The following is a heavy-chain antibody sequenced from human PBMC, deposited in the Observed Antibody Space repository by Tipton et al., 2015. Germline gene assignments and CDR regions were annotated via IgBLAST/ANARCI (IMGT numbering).Heavy chain of an antibody. CDR1: GFTFSGYW. D-gene: IGHD1-26*01. V-gene: IGHV3-74*01. Sequence: SLRLSCAASGFTFSGYWMHWVRQAPGKGLVWVSLIDTDGITTYVDSVRGRFTISRDNAKNTVYLQMNAVRAEDTAVYYCARTARSYAFDQWGQGTLVTVSS. J-gene: IGHJ4*02. CDR3: ARTARSYAFDQ. CDR2: IDTDGIT.